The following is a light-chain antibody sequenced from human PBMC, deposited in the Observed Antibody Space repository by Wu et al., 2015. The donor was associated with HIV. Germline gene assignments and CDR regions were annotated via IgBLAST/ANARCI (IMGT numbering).Light chain of an antibody. Sequence: EIVMTQSPATLSVSPGERATLSCRASQSISSNLAWYQHKPGQAPRLLIYDASTRATGVPARFSGSGSGTEFILTISSIQSEDSAVYFCQQYHIWPPVTFGQGTKVEIK. V-gene: IGKV3-15*01. J-gene: IGKJ1*01. CDR3: QQYHIWPPVT. CDR2: DAS. CDR1: QSISSN.